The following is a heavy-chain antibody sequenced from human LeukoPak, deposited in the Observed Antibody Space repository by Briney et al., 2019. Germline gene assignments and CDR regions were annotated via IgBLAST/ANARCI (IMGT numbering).Heavy chain of an antibody. Sequence: GGSLRLSCAASGFTFSSSAMTWVRQAPGKGLEWVSLISGSGGSTYYADSVKGRFTISRDNSKNTLYLQMNSLRAEDTAVYHCAKDNQSSYWGQGTLVTVSS. CDR2: ISGSGGST. CDR1: GFTFSSSA. J-gene: IGHJ4*02. CDR3: AKDNQSSY. V-gene: IGHV3-23*01.